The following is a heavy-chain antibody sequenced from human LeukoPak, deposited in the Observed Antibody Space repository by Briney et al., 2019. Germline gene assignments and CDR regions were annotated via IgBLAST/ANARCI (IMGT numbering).Heavy chain of an antibody. CDR2: IRYSVST. D-gene: IGHD3-3*01. Sequence: PSETLSLTCTVSGGSITTYFWSWIRQPPGKGLEWVGYIRYSVSTSYNPSLKSRVTMSVDTSKNQFSLKLSSVTAADTAVYYCARSIFGVVTSDYYYYGVDVWGQGTTVTVSS. V-gene: IGHV4-59*01. CDR1: GGSITTYF. J-gene: IGHJ6*02. CDR3: ARSIFGVVTSDYYYYGVDV.